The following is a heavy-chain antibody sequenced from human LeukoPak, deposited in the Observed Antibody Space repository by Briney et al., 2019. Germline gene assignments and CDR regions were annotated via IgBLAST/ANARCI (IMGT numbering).Heavy chain of an antibody. CDR2: IKQDGSEK. V-gene: IGHV3-7*01. J-gene: IGHJ4*02. Sequence: GGSLRLSCAASGFTFSSYSMNWVRQAPGKGLEWVANIKQDGSEKYHVDSVKGRFTISRDNTKNSVYLQMNSLRAEDTAVYYCARDHYSLGIDDWGQGTLVTVSS. CDR1: GFTFSSYS. CDR3: ARDHYSLGIDD. D-gene: IGHD2-21*01.